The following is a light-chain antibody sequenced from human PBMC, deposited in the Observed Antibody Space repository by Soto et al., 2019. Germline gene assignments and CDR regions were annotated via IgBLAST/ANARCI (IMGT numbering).Light chain of an antibody. J-gene: IGLJ1*01. CDR2: RNN. V-gene: IGLV1-47*01. CDR3: AAWDDSLSALYV. CDR1: SSNIGSNY. Sequence: QSVLTQPPSASGTPGQRVTISCSGSSSNIGSNYVYWYQQIPGTAPKLLIYRNNQRPSGVPDRFSGSKSGTSASLAISGLRSEDEADYYCAAWDDSLSALYVFGTGTKLTVL.